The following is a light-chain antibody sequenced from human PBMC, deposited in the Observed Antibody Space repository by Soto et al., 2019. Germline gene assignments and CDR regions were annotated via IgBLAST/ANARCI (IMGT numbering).Light chain of an antibody. J-gene: IGLJ2*01. V-gene: IGLV2-14*01. Sequence: QSALTQPASVSGAPGQSITISCTGTSSDVGGYKYVSWYQQHPGKAPKVMIYEVSNRPSGVSNRFSGSKSGNTASLTISGLHDEDEADYYCSSDTSISTLVFGGGTQLTVL. CDR3: SSDTSISTLV. CDR1: SSDVGGYKY. CDR2: EVS.